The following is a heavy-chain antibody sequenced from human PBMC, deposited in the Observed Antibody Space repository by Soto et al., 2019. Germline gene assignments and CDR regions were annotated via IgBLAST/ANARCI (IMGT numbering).Heavy chain of an antibody. J-gene: IGHJ6*02. CDR2: IIPIFGTA. CDR3: ARSENSYYYGMDV. V-gene: IGHV1-69*13. Sequence: ASVKVSCKASGGTFSSYAISWVRQAPGQGLEWMGGIIPIFGTANYAQKFQGRVTITADESTSTAYMELSSLRSEDTAVYYCARSENSYYYGMDVWGQGTTVTVSS. CDR1: GGTFSSYA.